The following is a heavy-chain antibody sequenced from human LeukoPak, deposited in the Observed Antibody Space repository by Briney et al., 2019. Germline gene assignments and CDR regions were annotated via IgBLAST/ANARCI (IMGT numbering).Heavy chain of an antibody. D-gene: IGHD3-3*02. CDR2: INPSGGST. V-gene: IGHV1-46*01. CDR1: GYTFTSYY. CDR3: ARDSHFLVGGTDGWFDP. J-gene: IGHJ5*02. Sequence: ASVKVSCKASGYTFTSYYMHWVRPAPGQGLAWMGIINPSGGSTRYAQKFKGRVTMTRDTSTSTVYMELSSLRSEETAVYYCARDSHFLVGGTDGWFDPWGQGTLVTVSS.